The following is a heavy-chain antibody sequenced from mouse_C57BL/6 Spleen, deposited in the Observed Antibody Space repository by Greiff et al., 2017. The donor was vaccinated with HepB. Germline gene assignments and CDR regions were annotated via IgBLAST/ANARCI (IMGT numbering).Heavy chain of an antibody. J-gene: IGHJ4*01. V-gene: IGHV1-50*01. CDR1: GYTFTSYW. Sequence: QVQLQQPGAELVKPGASVKLSCKASGYTFTSYWMQWVKQRPGQGLEWIGEIDPSDSYTNYNQKFKGKATLTVDTSSSTAYMQLSSLTSEDSAVSYCARQLRLRGAMDYWGQGTSVTVSS. D-gene: IGHD3-2*02. CDR2: IDPSDSYT. CDR3: ARQLRLRGAMDY.